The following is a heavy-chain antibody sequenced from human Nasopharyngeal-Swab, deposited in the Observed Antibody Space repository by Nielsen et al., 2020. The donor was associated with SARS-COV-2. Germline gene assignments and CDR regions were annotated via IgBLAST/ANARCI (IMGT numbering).Heavy chain of an antibody. CDR2: ISYDGSNK. CDR1: GFTFSSYA. Sequence: GESLKISCEASGFTFSSYAMHWVRQAPGKGLEWVAVISYDGSNKYYADSVKGRFTISRDNSKNTLYLQMNSLRAEDTAVYYCARAGSSWLGFYFDYWGQGTLVTVSS. D-gene: IGHD6-13*01. V-gene: IGHV3-30*04. J-gene: IGHJ4*02. CDR3: ARAGSSWLGFYFDY.